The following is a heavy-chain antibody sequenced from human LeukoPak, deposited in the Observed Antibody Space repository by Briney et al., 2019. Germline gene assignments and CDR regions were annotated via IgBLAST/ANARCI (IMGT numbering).Heavy chain of an antibody. J-gene: IGHJ6*04. CDR3: AGIPVFGVVLHQEPV. Sequence: SVKVPCKASGGTFSDYALNWVRQAPGQGLEWMGVFIPILGTANCTQKFQDRVTITADISTNTVNMELSSLRSEDTAVYFCAGIPVFGVVLHQEPVWGKGTTVTVSS. CDR1: GGTFSDYA. V-gene: IGHV1-69*10. D-gene: IGHD3-3*01. CDR2: FIPILGTA.